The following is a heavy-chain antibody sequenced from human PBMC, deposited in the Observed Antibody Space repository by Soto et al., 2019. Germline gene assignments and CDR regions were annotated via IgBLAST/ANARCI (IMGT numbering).Heavy chain of an antibody. J-gene: IGHJ4*02. CDR1: GGTFSNDI. D-gene: IGHD5-12*01. CDR3: VRDSPIGSTYSGYDGIDY. Sequence: QVQLVQSGAEVKELGSSVKVSCKASGGTFSNDIITWVRQAPGQGLEWMGRIIPLLDITNYAQKFQGRVTITADKSTSTAYMELNSLRSEDTAVYYCVRDSPIGSTYSGYDGIDYWGQGTLVTVSS. V-gene: IGHV1-69*08. CDR2: IIPLLDIT.